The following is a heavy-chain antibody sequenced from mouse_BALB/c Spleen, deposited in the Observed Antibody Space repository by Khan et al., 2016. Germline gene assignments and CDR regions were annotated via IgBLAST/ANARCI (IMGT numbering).Heavy chain of an antibody. D-gene: IGHD2-3*01. CDR3: ARAGYYVGYYFDY. Sequence: VQLQQSGPGLVKPSQSLSLTCTVTGYSITSDYAWNWIRQFPGNKLEWMGYISYSGSTSYNPSLKSRISITRDTSKNQFFLQLNSVTTEDTATYYCARAGYYVGYYFDYWGQGTTLTVSS. J-gene: IGHJ2*01. CDR1: GYSITSDYA. V-gene: IGHV3-2*02. CDR2: ISYSGST.